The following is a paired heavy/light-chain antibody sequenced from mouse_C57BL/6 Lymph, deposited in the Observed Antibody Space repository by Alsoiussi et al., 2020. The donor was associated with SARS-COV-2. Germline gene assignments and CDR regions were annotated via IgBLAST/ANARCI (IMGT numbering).Heavy chain of an antibody. Sequence: QVQLKQSGPGLVQPSQSLSITCTVSGFSLTSYGVHWVRQSPGKGLEWLGVIWSGGSTDYNAAFISRLSISKDNSKSQVFFKMNSLQADDTAIYYCASPIYYEGFDYWGQGTTLTVSS. CDR2: IWSGGST. CDR3: ASPIYYEGFDY. J-gene: IGHJ2*01. V-gene: IGHV2-2*01. D-gene: IGHD2-4*01. CDR1: GFSLTSYG.
Light chain of an antibody. CDR3: QHFWSTPWT. Sequence: DIQMTQSPASLSASMGETVTITCRASGNIHNYLAWYQQKQEKSPQLLVYNAKTLADGVPSRFSGSGSGTQYSLKINSLQPEDFGSYYCQHFWSTPWTFGGGTKLEIK. J-gene: IGKJ1*01. CDR2: NAK. V-gene: IGKV12-41*01. CDR1: GNIHNY.